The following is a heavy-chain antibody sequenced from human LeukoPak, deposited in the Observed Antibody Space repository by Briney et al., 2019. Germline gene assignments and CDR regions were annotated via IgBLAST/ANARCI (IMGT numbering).Heavy chain of an antibody. CDR1: GFTFSSYG. Sequence: GGSLRLSCAASGFTFSSYGMHWVRQAPGKGLEWVAVIWYDGSNKYYADSVKGRFTIYRDNSKNTLYLQMNSLRAEDTAVYYCARERHLYYYYGMDVWGQGTTVTVSS. J-gene: IGHJ6*02. D-gene: IGHD6-25*01. CDR2: IWYDGSNK. V-gene: IGHV3-33*01. CDR3: ARERHLYYYYGMDV.